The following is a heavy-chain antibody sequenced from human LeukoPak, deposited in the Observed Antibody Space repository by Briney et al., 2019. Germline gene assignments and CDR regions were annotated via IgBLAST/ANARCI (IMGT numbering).Heavy chain of an antibody. CDR2: IKQDGSEK. D-gene: IGHD6-6*01. CDR3: AREYSSSSGAFDI. J-gene: IGHJ3*02. CDR1: GFTFSSYW. Sequence: GGSLRLSCAASGFTFSSYWMSWVRQAPGKGLEWVANIKQDGSEKYYVDSVKGRFTISRDNAKNSLYLQMNSLRAEDTAVYYCAREYSSSSGAFDIWGQGTMVTVSS. V-gene: IGHV3-7*01.